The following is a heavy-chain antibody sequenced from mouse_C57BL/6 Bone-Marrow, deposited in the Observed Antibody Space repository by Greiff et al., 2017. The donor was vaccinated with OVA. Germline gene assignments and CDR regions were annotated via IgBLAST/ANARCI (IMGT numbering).Heavy chain of an antibody. D-gene: IGHD2-2*01. CDR2: IRNKANNHAT. Sequence: EVKVEESGGGLVQPGGSMKLSCAASGFTFSDAWMDWVRKSPEKGLEWVAEIRNKANNHATYYAESVKGRFTISRDDSKSSVYLQMYSLRAEDTGIYYCYGYGAYWGQGTLVTVSA. J-gene: IGHJ3*01. CDR1: GFTFSDAW. CDR3: YGYGAY. V-gene: IGHV6-6*01.